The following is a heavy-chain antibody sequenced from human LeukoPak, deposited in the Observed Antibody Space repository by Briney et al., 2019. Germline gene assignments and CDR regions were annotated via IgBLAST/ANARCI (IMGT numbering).Heavy chain of an antibody. CDR2: MNPNSGNT. V-gene: IGHV1-8*01. D-gene: IGHD3-3*01. CDR1: GYTFTSYD. CDR3: ARDDSDGFDY. Sequence: ASVKVSCKASGYTFTSYDINWVRQATGQGLEWMGWMNPNSGNTGYAQKFQGRVTMTRDTSTSTVYMELSSLRSEDTAVYYCARDDSDGFDYWGQGTLVTVSS. J-gene: IGHJ4*02.